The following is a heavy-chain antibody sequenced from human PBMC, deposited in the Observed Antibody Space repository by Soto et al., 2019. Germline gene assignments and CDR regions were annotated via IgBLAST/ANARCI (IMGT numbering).Heavy chain of an antibody. CDR1: EFTFSSYA. D-gene: IGHD2-2*01. CDR2: IGNSGTNT. J-gene: IGHJ4*02. CDR3: AKNLGGPAPMFDY. V-gene: IGHV3-23*05. Sequence: PGGSLRLSCAASEFTFSSYALSWVRQAPGKGLEWVSTIGNSGTNTYYGDSVKGRFTISRDNSKNTLYLQMNSLRAEDTAVYYCAKNLGGPAPMFDYWGQGTLVTVSS.